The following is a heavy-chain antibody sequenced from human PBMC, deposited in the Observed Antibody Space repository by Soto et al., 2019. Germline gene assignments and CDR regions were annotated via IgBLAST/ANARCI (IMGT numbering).Heavy chain of an antibody. J-gene: IGHJ6*04. V-gene: IGHV4-59*01. CDR2: VFYSGNT. Sequence: SETLSLTCNVSGGSMRSYYWTWMRQSPGKGLEWLGNVFYSGNTNLNPSLRDRLSISVDTSKNKFSLMLNSVTDADTAVYYCARDLICCGMAVRGKGTTVTVSS. CDR1: GGSMRSYY. D-gene: IGHD2-8*01. CDR3: ARDLICCGMAV.